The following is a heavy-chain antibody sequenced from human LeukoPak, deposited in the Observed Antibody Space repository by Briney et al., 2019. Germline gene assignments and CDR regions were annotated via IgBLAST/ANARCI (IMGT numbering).Heavy chain of an antibody. D-gene: IGHD2-15*01. V-gene: IGHV4-39*01. J-gene: IGHJ6*02. CDR3: ARGPTRYCSGGSCYSGNYYYYYYGMDV. CDR1: GGSISSSSYY. CDR2: IYYSGST. Sequence: SETLSLTCTVSGGSISSSSYYWGWIRQPPGKGLEWIGSIYYSGSTYYNPSLKSRVTISVDTSKNQFSLKLSSVTAADTAVYYCARGPTRYCSGGSCYSGNYYYYYYGMDVWGQGTTVTVSS.